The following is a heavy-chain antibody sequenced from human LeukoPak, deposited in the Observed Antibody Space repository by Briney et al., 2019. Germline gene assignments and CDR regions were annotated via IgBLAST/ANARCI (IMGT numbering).Heavy chain of an antibody. Sequence: ASVKVSCKASGYTFTSYGISWVRQAPGQGLEWMGWISAYNGNTNYAQKLQGRVTMTTDTSTSTAYMELRSLRSDDTAVYYCASGISRHCAGPVADNSGQRPLVTVS. V-gene: IGHV1-18*01. CDR3: ASGISRHCAGPVADN. CDR2: ISAYNGNT. D-gene: IGHD2-15*01. J-gene: IGHJ1*01. CDR1: GYTFTSYG.